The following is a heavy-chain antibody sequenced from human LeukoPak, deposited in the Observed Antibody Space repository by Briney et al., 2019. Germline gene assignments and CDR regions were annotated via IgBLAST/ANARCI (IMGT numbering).Heavy chain of an antibody. CDR1: GFTFSSYA. Sequence: PGGSLRLSCSASGFTFSSYAMHWVRQAPGKGLEYVSAISSNGGSTYYADSVKGRFTISRDNSKNTLYLQMSSLRAEDTAVYYCVKVFLWFGEGMDVWGKGTTVTVSS. CDR2: ISSNGGST. J-gene: IGHJ6*03. V-gene: IGHV3-64D*06. D-gene: IGHD3-10*01. CDR3: VKVFLWFGEGMDV.